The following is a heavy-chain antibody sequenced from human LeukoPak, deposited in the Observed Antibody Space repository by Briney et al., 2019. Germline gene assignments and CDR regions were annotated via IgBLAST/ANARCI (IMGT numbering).Heavy chain of an antibody. Sequence: GRSLRLSCAASGFTFSSYGMHWVRQAPGKGLEWVAVISYDGSNKYYADSVKGRFTISRDNSKNSLYLQMNSLRDEDTAVYYCAREAPGGGYSYGHYYYYGMDVWGQGTTVTVSS. J-gene: IGHJ6*02. V-gene: IGHV3-33*05. CDR1: GFTFSSYG. D-gene: IGHD5-18*01. CDR2: ISYDGSNK. CDR3: AREAPGGGYSYGHYYYYGMDV.